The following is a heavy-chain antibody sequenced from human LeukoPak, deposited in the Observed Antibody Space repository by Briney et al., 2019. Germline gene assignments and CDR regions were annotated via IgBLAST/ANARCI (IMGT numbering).Heavy chain of an antibody. D-gene: IGHD3-22*01. CDR1: GFTFSSYD. Sequence: GGSLRLSCAASGFTFSSYDVHWVRQATGKGLEWVSAIGTAGDTYYPGSVKGRFTISRENAKNSLYLQMNSLRAGDTAVYYCAREEGDMIAALDYWGQGTLVTVSS. CDR3: AREEGDMIAALDY. CDR2: IGTAGDT. V-gene: IGHV3-13*01. J-gene: IGHJ4*02.